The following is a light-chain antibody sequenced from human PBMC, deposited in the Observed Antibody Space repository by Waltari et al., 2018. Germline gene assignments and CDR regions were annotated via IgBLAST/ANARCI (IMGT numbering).Light chain of an antibody. CDR2: GAS. J-gene: IGKJ4*01. CDR3: QQRSNWPLT. CDR1: QSVTNY. Sequence: DTVLTHSPDTMSSSPRTSATLSCRASQSVTNYLAWYQQKPGQAPRLLIYGASNRATGIPARFSGSGSGTDFTLTISSLEPEDFAVYYCQQRSNWPLTFGGGTKVEIK. V-gene: IGKV3-11*01.